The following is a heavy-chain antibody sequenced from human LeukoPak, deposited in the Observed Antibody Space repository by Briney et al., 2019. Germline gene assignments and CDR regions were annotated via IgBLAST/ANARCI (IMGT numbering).Heavy chain of an antibody. CDR1: GYTFTGYY. J-gene: IGHJ3*02. CDR3: ARGAVALLWFGELTHQRDAFDI. CDR2: INPNSGGT. Sequence: ASVKVSCKASGYTFTGYYMHWVRQAPGQGLEWMGWINPNSGGTNYAQKFQGWVTMTRDTSISTAYMELSRLRSDDTAVYYCARGAVALLWFGELTHQRDAFDIWGQGAMVTVSS. V-gene: IGHV1-2*04. D-gene: IGHD3-10*01.